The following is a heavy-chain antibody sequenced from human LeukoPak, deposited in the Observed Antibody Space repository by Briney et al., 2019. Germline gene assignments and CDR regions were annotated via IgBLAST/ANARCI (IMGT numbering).Heavy chain of an antibody. CDR2: IYHSGST. CDR1: GGSISSSNW. Sequence: SGTLSLTCAVSGGSISSSNWWSWVRPPPGKGLEWIGEIYHSGSTNYNPSLKSRVTIPVDKSKHQFSLKLTSVTAADTAVYYCARLYLPATRFDYWGQGTLVTVSS. J-gene: IGHJ4*02. CDR3: ARLYLPATRFDY. V-gene: IGHV4-4*02. D-gene: IGHD5-24*01.